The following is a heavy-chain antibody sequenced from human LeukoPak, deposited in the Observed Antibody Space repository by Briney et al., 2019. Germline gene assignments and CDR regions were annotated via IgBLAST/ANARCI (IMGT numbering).Heavy chain of an antibody. D-gene: IGHD1-26*01. CDR3: ARGRRGNYFQDY. J-gene: IGHJ4*02. CDR1: GAFIRSDTYY. Sequence: SETLSLTCTVSGAFIRSDTYYWAWIRQPPGKGLEWIGSLWSGTTTYYNPSLTLRVTIAVDTSKNQFSLILPSVTAADTAVYYCARGRRGNYFQDYWGQGTLVTVSS. V-gene: IGHV4-39*07. CDR2: LWSGTTT.